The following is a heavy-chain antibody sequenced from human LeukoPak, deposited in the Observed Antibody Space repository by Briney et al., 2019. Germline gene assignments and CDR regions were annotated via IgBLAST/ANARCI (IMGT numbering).Heavy chain of an antibody. V-gene: IGHV3-7*01. CDR2: IKLDGSEK. Sequence: PGGSLRLSCAASGFSLSNYWISWVRQAPGKGLEWVANIKLDGSEKYYVNSEKGRFTISRDNAKNSLNLQMNSLRAEDTAVYYCARETRGSYVPGLDSWGQGTLVTVSS. J-gene: IGHJ4*02. CDR1: GFSLSNYW. CDR3: ARETRGSYVPGLDS. D-gene: IGHD1-26*01.